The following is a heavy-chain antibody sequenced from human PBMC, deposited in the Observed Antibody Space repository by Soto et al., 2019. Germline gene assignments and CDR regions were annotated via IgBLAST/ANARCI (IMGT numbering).Heavy chain of an antibody. CDR1: GFTFSSYG. J-gene: IGHJ4*02. Sequence: PGGSLRLSCAASGFTFSSYGMSWVGRAPGKGLEWVSAISGSGGSTYYADSVKGRFTISRDNSKNTLYLQMNSLRAEDTAVYYCAKDRVATITGGYFFDYWGQGTLVTVSS. CDR2: ISGSGGST. CDR3: AKDRVATITGGYFFDY. V-gene: IGHV3-23*01. D-gene: IGHD5-12*01.